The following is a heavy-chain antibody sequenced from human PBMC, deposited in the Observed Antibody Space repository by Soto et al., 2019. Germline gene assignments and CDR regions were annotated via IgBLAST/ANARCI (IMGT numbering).Heavy chain of an antibody. CDR2: INSDGSRT. V-gene: IGHV3-74*01. D-gene: IGHD3-10*01. CDR3: ARLYYYGSGSYYTDH. J-gene: IGHJ4*02. CDR1: GFTFSSYG. Sequence: PGGSLRLSCAASGFTFSSYGMHWVRQAPGKGLVWVSRINSDGSRTSYADSVKGRFTISRDNAKNTLYLQMNSLRVEDTAVYYCARLYYYGSGSYYTDHWGQGTLVTVSS.